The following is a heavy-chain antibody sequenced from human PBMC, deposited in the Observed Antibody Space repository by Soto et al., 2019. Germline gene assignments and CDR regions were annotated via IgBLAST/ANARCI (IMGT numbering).Heavy chain of an antibody. Sequence: QVQLVQSGAEVKKPGSSVKVSCKASGGTFSSYIISWVRQAPGQGLEWMGGIIPIFGTANYAQNFQGRVTITADNSTSTAYMELSSLRSEDTAVYYCARNFRNGEPPFDYWGQGTLVTVSS. V-gene: IGHV1-69*06. CDR2: IIPIFGTA. D-gene: IGHD3-3*01. J-gene: IGHJ4*02. CDR1: GGTFSSYI. CDR3: ARNFRNGEPPFDY.